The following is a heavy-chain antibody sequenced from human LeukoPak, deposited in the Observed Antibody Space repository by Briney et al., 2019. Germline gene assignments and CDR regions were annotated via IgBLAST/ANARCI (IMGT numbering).Heavy chain of an antibody. CDR3: ARAKYDYGFTVNY. CDR1: GGSVSSGSYY. J-gene: IGHJ4*02. Sequence: PSETLSLTCTVSGGSVSSGSYYWSWIRQPPGKGLEWIGYIYYSGSTNYNPSLKSRVTISVDTSKNQFSLKLSSVTAAVTAVYYCARAKYDYGFTVNYWGQGTLVTVSS. D-gene: IGHD4-17*01. V-gene: IGHV4-61*01. CDR2: IYYSGST.